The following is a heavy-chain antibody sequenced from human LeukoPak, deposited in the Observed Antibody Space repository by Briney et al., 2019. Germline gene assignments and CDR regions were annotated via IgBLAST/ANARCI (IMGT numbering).Heavy chain of an antibody. CDR2: IYAGGNT. J-gene: IGHJ4*02. D-gene: IGHD5-12*01. CDR1: GFTVSSSH. V-gene: IGHV3-53*01. Sequence: AGSLRLSCAASGFTVSSSHMNWVRQAPGKGLEWVSIIYAGGNTYYADSVKGRFTISRDNSKNTLYLQMSSLRAEDTALYYCARAQGYRFDYWGQGTLVTVSS. CDR3: ARAQGYRFDY.